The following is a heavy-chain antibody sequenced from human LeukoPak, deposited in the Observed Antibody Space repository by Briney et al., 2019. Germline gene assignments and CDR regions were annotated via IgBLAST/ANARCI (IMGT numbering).Heavy chain of an antibody. V-gene: IGHV3-23*01. CDR2: ISGSGGST. J-gene: IGHJ4*02. D-gene: IGHD2-15*01. CDR3: AKIETYSGNYFDY. Sequence: TGGSLRLSCAASGFTFSSYAMSWVRQAPGKGLEWVSAISGSGGSTYYADSVKGRFTISRDNSKNTLYLQMNSLRAGDTAVYYCAKIETYSGNYFDYWGQGTLVTVSS. CDR1: GFTFSSYA.